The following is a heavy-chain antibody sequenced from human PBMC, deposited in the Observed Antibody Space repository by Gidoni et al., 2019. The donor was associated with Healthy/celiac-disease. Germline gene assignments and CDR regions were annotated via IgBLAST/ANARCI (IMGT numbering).Heavy chain of an antibody. J-gene: IGHJ3*02. CDR2: ISYDGSNK. D-gene: IGHD2-15*01. Sequence: QVQLVASVGGVVQPGRSLRLSCAASGFTFSTYAMHWVRQAPGKGLGWVAVISYDGSNKYYADSVKGRFTISRDKSKNTLYLQMNSLRAEDTAVYYCARVGIVVVVAAGAGAFDIWGQGTMVTVSS. CDR1: GFTFSTYA. CDR3: ARVGIVVVVAAGAGAFDI. V-gene: IGHV3-30-3*01.